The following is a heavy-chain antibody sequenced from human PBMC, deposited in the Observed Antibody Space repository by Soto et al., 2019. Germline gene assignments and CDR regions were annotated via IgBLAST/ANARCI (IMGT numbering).Heavy chain of an antibody. D-gene: IGHD6-13*01. CDR3: AKDTYSSSWWAPGIDAFDI. J-gene: IGHJ3*02. Sequence: GGSLRLSCAASGFTFSSYAMSWVRQAPGKGLEWVSYISSSSSTIYYADSVKGRFTISRDNAKNSLYLQMNSLRAEDTAVYYCAKDTYSSSWWAPGIDAFDIWGQGTMVTVSS. CDR2: ISSSSSTI. CDR1: GFTFSSYA. V-gene: IGHV3-48*01.